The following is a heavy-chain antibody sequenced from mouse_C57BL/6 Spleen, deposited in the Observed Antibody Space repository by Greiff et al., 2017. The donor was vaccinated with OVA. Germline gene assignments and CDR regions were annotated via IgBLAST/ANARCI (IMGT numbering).Heavy chain of an antibody. Sequence: VQVVESGPGLVQPSQSLSITCTVSGFSLTSYGVHWVRQSPGKGLEWLGVIWRGGSTDYNAAFMSRLSITKANSKSQVYFKMNSLQADDTAIYYRAKDSSGRAMDYWGQGTSVTVSS. D-gene: IGHD3-2*02. V-gene: IGHV2-5*01. CDR1: GFSLTSYG. J-gene: IGHJ4*01. CDR2: IWRGGST. CDR3: AKDSSGRAMDY.